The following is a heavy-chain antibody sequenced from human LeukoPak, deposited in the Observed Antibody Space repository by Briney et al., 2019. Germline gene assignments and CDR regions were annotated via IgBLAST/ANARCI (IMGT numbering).Heavy chain of an antibody. V-gene: IGHV1-24*01. J-gene: IGHJ4*02. CDR3: ARDIRGTYYFDY. Sequence: ASVKVSCKVSGYTLTELSMHWVRQAPGKGLEWMGGFDPEDGETIYAQKFQGRVTMTRDTSISTAYMELSRLRSDDTAVYYCARDIRGTYYFDYWGQGTLVTVSS. CDR2: FDPEDGET. D-gene: IGHD3-16*01. CDR1: GYTLTELS.